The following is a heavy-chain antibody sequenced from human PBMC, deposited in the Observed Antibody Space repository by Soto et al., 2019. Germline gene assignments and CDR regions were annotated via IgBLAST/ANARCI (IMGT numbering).Heavy chain of an antibody. CDR3: ASTHSYDSSGYSYYLDY. CDR1: GGSISSGDYY. CDR2: IYYSGST. J-gene: IGHJ4*02. V-gene: IGHV4-30-4*01. Sequence: LSLTCTVSGGSISSGDYYWSWIRQPPGKGLEWIGYIYYSGSTYYNPSLKSRVTISVDTSKNQFSLKLSSVTAADTAVYYCASTHSYDSSGYSYYLDYWGQGTLVTVSS. D-gene: IGHD3-22*01.